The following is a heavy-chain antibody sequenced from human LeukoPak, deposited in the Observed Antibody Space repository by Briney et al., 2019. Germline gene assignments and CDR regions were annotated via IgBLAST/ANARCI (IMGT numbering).Heavy chain of an antibody. D-gene: IGHD6-13*01. CDR2: IIPIFGTA. CDR3: ARGAAAAGWGAAFDI. CDR1: GYTFTSYA. Sequence: SVKVSCKASGYTFTSYAISWVRQAPGQGLEWMGGIIPIFGTANYAQKFQGRVTITADESTSTAYMELSSLRSEDTAVYYCARGAAAAGWGAAFDIWGQGTMVTVSS. V-gene: IGHV1-69*13. J-gene: IGHJ3*02.